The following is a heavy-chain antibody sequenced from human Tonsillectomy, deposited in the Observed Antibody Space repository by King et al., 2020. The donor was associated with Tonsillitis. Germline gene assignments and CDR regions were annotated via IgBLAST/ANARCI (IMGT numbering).Heavy chain of an antibody. CDR1: GFTFSNYW. Sequence: VQLVESGGGLVQPGGSLRLSCAASGFTFSNYWMSWVRQAPGKGLEWVANIKQDGSEKYYVDSVKGRFTISRDNAKNSLYLQMNSLRDEDTGVYYCARDVGHDSRAYFVPVEEYWGQGPLVTVSS. CDR2: IKQDGSEK. V-gene: IGHV3-7*01. CDR3: ARDVGHDSRAYFVPVEEY. J-gene: IGHJ4*02. D-gene: IGHD3-22*01.